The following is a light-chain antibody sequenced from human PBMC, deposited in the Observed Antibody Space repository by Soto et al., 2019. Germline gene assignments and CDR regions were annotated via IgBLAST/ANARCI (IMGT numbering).Light chain of an antibody. CDR1: SSNIGGNS. Sequence: QSVLTQPPSVSAAPGQKVTISCSGSSSNIGGNSVSWYQQLPGTAPKLLIYDDNKRPSGIPDRFSGSKSGTSATLGITGFQTGDEADYYCGSWYSSLSAYVFGTGTKVTGL. J-gene: IGLJ1*01. CDR3: GSWYSSLSAYV. V-gene: IGLV1-51*01. CDR2: DDN.